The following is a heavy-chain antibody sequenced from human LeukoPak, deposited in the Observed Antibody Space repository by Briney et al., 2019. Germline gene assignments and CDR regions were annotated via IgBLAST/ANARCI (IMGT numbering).Heavy chain of an antibody. V-gene: IGHV4-59*01. CDR2: IYYSGRT. CDR1: GGSITTDH. J-gene: IGHJ3*02. CDR3: ARKNDFEI. D-gene: IGHD2/OR15-2a*01. Sequence: SETLSLTCTVSGGSITTDHWNWIRQPPGKGLEWIGCIYYSGRTYYNPSLESRVTISVDMSNSQFSLRLTSVTAADTALYYCARKNDFEIWGQGTLVTVSS.